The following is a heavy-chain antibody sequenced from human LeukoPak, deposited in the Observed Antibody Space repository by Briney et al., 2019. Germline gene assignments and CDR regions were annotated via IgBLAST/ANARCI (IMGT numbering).Heavy chain of an antibody. CDR3: TTGHDDYVGYYYYYGMDV. CDR2: IKSETDGGTT. D-gene: IGHD4-23*01. J-gene: IGHJ6*02. Sequence: GGSLRLSCAASGFTFSNAWMSWVRQAPGKGLEWVGRIKSETDGGTTHYAAPVKGRLTISRDDSKNTLYLQMNSLKTEDTAVYYCTTGHDDYVGYYYYYGMDVWGQGTTVTVSS. V-gene: IGHV3-15*01. CDR1: GFTFSNAW.